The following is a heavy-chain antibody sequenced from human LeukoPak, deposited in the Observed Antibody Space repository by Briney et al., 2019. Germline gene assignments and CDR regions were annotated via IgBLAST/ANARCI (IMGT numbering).Heavy chain of an antibody. D-gene: IGHD6-19*01. Sequence: GGSLRLSCAASGASGFSVSRAWMNWVRQAPGKGLEWVGHIESKTDGGTTDYAAPVKGRFIISRDDSKNTLYLQMNSLKTEDTAVYYCTTGYSSDWYYWGQGTLVTVSS. CDR1: GFSVSRAW. CDR2: IESKTDGGTT. CDR3: TTGYSSDWYY. V-gene: IGHV3-15*04. J-gene: IGHJ4*02.